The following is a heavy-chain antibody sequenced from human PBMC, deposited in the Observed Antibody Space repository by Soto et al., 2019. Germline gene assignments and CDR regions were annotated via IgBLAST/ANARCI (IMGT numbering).Heavy chain of an antibody. Sequence: EVQLVESGGGLVQPGGSLRLSCAASGFIVSSKYMSWVRQAPGKGLEWVSLIQSGGSTYYAGSVKGRFTISRDNSENTLFLQMNSLRVEVTAMYCCWRDDVYCSSGGCDGVPMDVGGKGTTVTVSA. CDR2: IQSGGST. CDR1: GFIVSSKY. CDR3: WRDDVYCSSGGCDGVPMDV. J-gene: IGHJ6*04. D-gene: IGHD2-15*01. V-gene: IGHV3-66*01.